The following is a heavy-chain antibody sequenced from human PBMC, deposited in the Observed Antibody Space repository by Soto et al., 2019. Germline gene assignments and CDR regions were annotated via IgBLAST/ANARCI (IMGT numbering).Heavy chain of an antibody. V-gene: IGHV4-59*01. CDR3: ARVPYADYYDSSGYRLYYFDY. CDR2: IYYSGST. Sequence: LYLTCTVSGGSISSYYWSWIRQPPGKGLEWIGYIYYSGSTNYNPSLKSRVTISVDTSKNQFSLKLSSVTAADTAVYYCARVPYADYYDSSGYRLYYFDYWGQGSLVTVSS. D-gene: IGHD3-22*01. J-gene: IGHJ4*02. CDR1: GGSISSYY.